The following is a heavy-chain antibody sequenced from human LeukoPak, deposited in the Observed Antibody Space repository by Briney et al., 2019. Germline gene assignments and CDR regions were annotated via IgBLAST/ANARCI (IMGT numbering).Heavy chain of an antibody. CDR1: GGSISSYC. D-gene: IGHD2-15*01. Sequence: PSETLSLDCTGSGGSISSYCWSWIRQPPGKGLEWIGYIYYSGSTNYNPSLKSRVTISVDTSKNQFSLKLSSVTAADTAVYYCARHQGRVVAARFDYWGQGTLVTVSS. J-gene: IGHJ4*02. CDR3: ARHQGRVVAARFDY. V-gene: IGHV4-59*08. CDR2: IYYSGST.